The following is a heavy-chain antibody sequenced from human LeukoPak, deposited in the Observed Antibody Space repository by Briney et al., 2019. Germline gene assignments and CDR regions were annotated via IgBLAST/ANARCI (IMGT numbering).Heavy chain of an antibody. V-gene: IGHV4-59*01. CDR1: GASISTSY. Sequence: SETLSLTCTVSGASISTSYWYWIRQPPGKGLEWIGYIHYSGDIKYNPSLKSRVTISAYTSKNQLSLKLSSVTAADTAVYYCARVGSSGGSCYPDYWGQGTLVTVSS. CDR3: ARVGSSGGSCYPDY. D-gene: IGHD2-15*01. CDR2: IHYSGDI. J-gene: IGHJ4*02.